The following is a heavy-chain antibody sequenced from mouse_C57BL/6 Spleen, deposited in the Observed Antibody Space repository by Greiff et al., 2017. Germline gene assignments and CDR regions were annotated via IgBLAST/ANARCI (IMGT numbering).Heavy chain of an antibody. D-gene: IGHD1-1*01. J-gene: IGHJ4*01. V-gene: IGHV1-69*01. CDR2: IDPSDSYT. Sequence: VQLQQPGAELVMPGASVKLSCKASGYTFTSYWMHWVKQRPGQGLEWIGEIDPSDSYTNYNQQFKGKSPLTVDTSSSTAYMQLSSLTSEDSAVYYCARSEITPYGMDYWGQGTSVTVSS. CDR1: GYTFTSYW. CDR3: ARSEITPYGMDY.